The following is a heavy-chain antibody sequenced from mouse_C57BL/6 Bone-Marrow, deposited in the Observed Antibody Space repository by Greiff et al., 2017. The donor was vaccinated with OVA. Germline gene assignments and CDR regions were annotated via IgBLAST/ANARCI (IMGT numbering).Heavy chain of an antibody. CDR2: INPGSGGT. CDR1: GYAFTNYL. Sequence: VMLVESGAELVRPGTSVKVSCKASGYAFTNYLIEWVKQRPGQGLEWIGVINPGSGGTNYNEKFKGKATLTADKSSSTAYMQLSSLTSEDSAVYFCARGLITTVVDWYFDVWGTGTTVTVSS. J-gene: IGHJ1*03. D-gene: IGHD1-1*01. CDR3: ARGLITTVVDWYFDV. V-gene: IGHV1-54*01.